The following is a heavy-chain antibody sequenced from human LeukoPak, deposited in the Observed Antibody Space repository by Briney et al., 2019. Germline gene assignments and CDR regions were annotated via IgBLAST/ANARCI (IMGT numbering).Heavy chain of an antibody. D-gene: IGHD4-11*01. CDR3: ARGIISNYWAYYYYMDV. CDR1: GGSISSYY. CDR2: IYYSGST. Sequence: SETLSLTCTVSGGSISSYYWSWIRQPPGKGLEWIGYIYYSGSTNCNPSLKSRVTISVDTSKNQFSLKLSSVTAADTAVYYCARGIISNYWAYYYYMDVWGKGTTVTVSS. V-gene: IGHV4-59*01. J-gene: IGHJ6*03.